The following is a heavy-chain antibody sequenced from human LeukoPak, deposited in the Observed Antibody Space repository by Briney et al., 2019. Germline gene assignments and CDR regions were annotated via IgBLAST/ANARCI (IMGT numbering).Heavy chain of an antibody. CDR3: AREGQLARFGFYYMDV. V-gene: IGHV1-18*01. D-gene: IGHD6-6*01. CDR2: TSAYNGNT. Sequence: GASVKVSCKASGYTFTSYGISWERQAPGQGLEWMGWTSAYNGNTNYAQKLQGRVTMTTDTSTSTAYMELRSLRSDDTAVYYCAREGQLARFGFYYMDVWGKGTTVTVSS. J-gene: IGHJ6*03. CDR1: GYTFTSYG.